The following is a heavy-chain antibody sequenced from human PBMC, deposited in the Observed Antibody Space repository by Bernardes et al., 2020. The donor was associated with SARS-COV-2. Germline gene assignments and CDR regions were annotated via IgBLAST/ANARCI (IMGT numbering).Heavy chain of an antibody. V-gene: IGHV3-7*03. CDR1: GHTLNIYW. CDR3: VGGGGWHFGL. D-gene: IGHD3-3*01. J-gene: IGHJ2*01. Sequence: GGSLRLSCAASGHTLNIYWINWVRQGPGKGLEWVANIKEDGSEIYYVDSVRGRFTISRDNAKNSVYLQMNNLKSEDTAVYYCVGGGGWHFGLWGSGTLVTVSA. CDR2: IKEDGSEI.